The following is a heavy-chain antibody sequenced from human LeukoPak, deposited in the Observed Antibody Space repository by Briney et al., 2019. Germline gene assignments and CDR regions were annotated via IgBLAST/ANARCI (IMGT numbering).Heavy chain of an antibody. J-gene: IGHJ5*02. CDR1: GFTFSSYG. CDR3: AKDGYGDYEPRGNWFDP. D-gene: IGHD4-17*01. Sequence: PGGSLRLSCAASGFTFSSYGMHWVRQAPGKGLEWVAFIRYDGSNKYYADSVKGRFTISRDNSKNTPYLQMNSLRAEDTAVYYCAKDGYGDYEPRGNWFDPWGQGTLVTVSS. V-gene: IGHV3-30*02. CDR2: IRYDGSNK.